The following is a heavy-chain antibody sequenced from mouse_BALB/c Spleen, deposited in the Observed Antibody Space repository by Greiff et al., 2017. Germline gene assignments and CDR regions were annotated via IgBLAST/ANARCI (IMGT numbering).Heavy chain of an antibody. D-gene: IGHD1-1*01. Sequence: DVHLVESGGGLVQPGGSRKLSCAASGFTFSSFGMHWVRQAPEKGLEWVAYISSGSSTIYYADTVKGRFTISRDNPKNTLFLQMTSLRSEDTAMYYCARSGYYGSPYYFDYWGQGTTLTVSS. V-gene: IGHV5-17*02. CDR2: ISSGSSTI. CDR1: GFTFSSFG. J-gene: IGHJ2*01. CDR3: ARSGYYGSPYYFDY.